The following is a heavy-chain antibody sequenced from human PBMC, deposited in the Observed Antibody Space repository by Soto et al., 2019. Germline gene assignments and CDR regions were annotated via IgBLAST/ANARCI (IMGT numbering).Heavy chain of an antibody. CDR1: GGSISSGGYY. Sequence: SLTCTVSGGSISSGGYYWSWIRQHPGKGLEWIGYIYYSGSTYYNPSLKSRVTISVDTSKNQFSLKLSSVTAADTAVYYCARGVADYDSSGPPDYWGQGTLVTVSS. CDR2: IYYSGST. D-gene: IGHD3-22*01. V-gene: IGHV4-31*03. CDR3: ARGVADYDSSGPPDY. J-gene: IGHJ4*02.